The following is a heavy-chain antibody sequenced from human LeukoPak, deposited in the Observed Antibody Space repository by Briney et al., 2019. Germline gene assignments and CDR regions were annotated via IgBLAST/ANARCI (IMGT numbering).Heavy chain of an antibody. V-gene: IGHV4-4*02. Sequence: PGGSLRLSCAASGFTVSSNYMSWVRQPPGKGLEWIGEIYHSGSTNYNPSLKSRVTISVDKSKNQFSLKLSSVTAADTAVYYCARVPVVYGDYSRTFDYWGQGTLVTVSS. CDR3: ARVPVVYGDYSRTFDY. CDR1: GFTVSSNY. J-gene: IGHJ4*02. CDR2: IYHSGST. D-gene: IGHD4-17*01.